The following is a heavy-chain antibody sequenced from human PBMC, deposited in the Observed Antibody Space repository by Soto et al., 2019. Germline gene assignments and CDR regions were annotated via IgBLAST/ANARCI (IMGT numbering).Heavy chain of an antibody. V-gene: IGHV4-39*01. CDR3: ARLGGFCSSTSCYGFYGMDV. J-gene: IGHJ6*02. CDR2: FHYSENT. D-gene: IGHD2-2*01. Sequence: QVQLQESGPGLVKPSETLSLTCTVSGGSISSGPYSWGWIRKPPGEGLEWIGTFHYSENTYYNPSLESRVTISVDTSKNQFSLKVTSVTGADTAMYYCARLGGFCSSTSCYGFYGMDVWGQGTTVIVSS. CDR1: GGSISSGPYS.